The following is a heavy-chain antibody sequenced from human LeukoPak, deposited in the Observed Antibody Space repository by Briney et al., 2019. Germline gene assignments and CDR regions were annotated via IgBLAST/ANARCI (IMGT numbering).Heavy chain of an antibody. CDR1: GYTFTGYY. J-gene: IGHJ4*02. CDR3: ARSPHILTGENFDF. CDR2: INPNSGGT. D-gene: IGHD3-9*01. V-gene: IGHV1-2*02. Sequence: ASVKVSCKASGYTFTGYYMHWVRQATGQGLEWIGWINPNSGGTNYAQKFQGRVTMTRDTSISTAYMQLSRLRSDDTAVYYCARSPHILTGENFDFWGQGTLLTVSS.